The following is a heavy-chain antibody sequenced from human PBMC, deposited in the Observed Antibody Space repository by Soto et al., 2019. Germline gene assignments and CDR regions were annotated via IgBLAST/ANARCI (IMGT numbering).Heavy chain of an antibody. J-gene: IGHJ4*02. D-gene: IGHD1-1*01. CDR3: ASRPGLDTGPFDY. CDR2: INPGNGYS. V-gene: IGHV1-3*01. CDR1: GFTFTTHP. Sequence: QVHLVQSGAEVREPGASVKISCKASGFTFTTHPIHWVRQAPDQRLEWMGWINPGNGYSDYSQKFQGRVTFTRDTFANTAYMELNSLRAEDTALYYCASRPGLDTGPFDYRGQGTLVTDSS.